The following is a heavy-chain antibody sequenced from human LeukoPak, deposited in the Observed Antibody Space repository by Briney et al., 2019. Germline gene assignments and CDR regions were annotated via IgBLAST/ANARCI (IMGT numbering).Heavy chain of an antibody. D-gene: IGHD4-17*01. CDR1: GYSISSGYY. CDR3: ANHAVTSTWFFDL. CDR2: IYHSGST. J-gene: IGHJ2*01. V-gene: IGHV4-38-2*01. Sequence: SETLSLTCAVSGYSISSGYYWGWIRQPPGKGLEWIGSIYHSGSTYYNPSLKSRVTISADTSKNQSSLKLSSVTAADTAMYYCANHAVTSTWFFDLWGRGTLVTVSS.